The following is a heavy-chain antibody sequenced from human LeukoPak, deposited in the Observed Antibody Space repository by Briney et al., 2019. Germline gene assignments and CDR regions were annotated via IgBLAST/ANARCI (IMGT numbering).Heavy chain of an antibody. CDR1: GGSISSSSYY. D-gene: IGHD5-12*01. CDR2: IYYSGST. CDR3: ARHPKIRISWRQRGYNWFDP. Sequence: PSETLSLTCTVSGGSISSSSYYWGWIRQPPGKGLEWIGSIYYSGSTYYNPSLKSRVTISVDTSKHQFSLKLSSVTAADTALYYCARHPKIRISWRQRGYNWFDPWGQGTLVTVSS. J-gene: IGHJ5*02. V-gene: IGHV4-39*01.